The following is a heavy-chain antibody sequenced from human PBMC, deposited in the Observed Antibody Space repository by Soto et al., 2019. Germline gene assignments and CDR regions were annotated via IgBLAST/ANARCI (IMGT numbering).Heavy chain of an antibody. J-gene: IGHJ2*01. V-gene: IGHV2-5*02. CDR3: AISDSSGYYNYWYFDL. CDR1: GLSLSTSGVG. CDR2: IYWDDDK. D-gene: IGHD3-22*01. Sequence: QITLKESGPTLVKPTQTLTLTCTFSGLSLSTSGVGVGWIRQPPGKALEWLALIYWDDDKRYSPSLKSRLTITKDTSNNLVVLTMTDMDPVDTATYYCAISDSSGYYNYWYFDLWGSGTLVTVSS.